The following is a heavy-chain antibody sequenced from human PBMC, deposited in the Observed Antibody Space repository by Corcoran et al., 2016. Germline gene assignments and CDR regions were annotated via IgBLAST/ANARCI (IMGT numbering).Heavy chain of an antibody. V-gene: IGHV4-31*03. CDR1: GGSISSGGYY. Sequence: QVQLQESGPGLVKPSQTLYLTCTVSGGSISSGGYYWRWISQHPGQGREWIGYIYYSESTYYNPSLKSRVTISVDTSKNQFSLKLSSVTAADTAGYYCARGDFYYWGPGTLVTVSS. CDR2: IYYSEST. CDR3: ARGDFYY. J-gene: IGHJ4*02.